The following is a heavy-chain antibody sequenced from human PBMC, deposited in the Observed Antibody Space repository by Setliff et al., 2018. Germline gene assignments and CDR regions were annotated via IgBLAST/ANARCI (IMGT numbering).Heavy chain of an antibody. Sequence: ASVKVSCKASGFTFKTYSFSWIRQAPGQGLEWVGWVSGYNSNTIYAQNFQGRVTMTTDASTNTAYMELRSLGSDDTAVYYCATFRGYTYGYDYWGQGTLVTVSS. CDR3: ATFRGYTYGYDY. V-gene: IGHV1-18*01. CDR2: VSGYNSNT. J-gene: IGHJ4*02. D-gene: IGHD5-18*01. CDR1: GFTFKTYS.